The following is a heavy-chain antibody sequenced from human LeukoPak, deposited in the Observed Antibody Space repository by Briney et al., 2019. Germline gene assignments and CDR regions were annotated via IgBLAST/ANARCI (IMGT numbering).Heavy chain of an antibody. V-gene: IGHV3-23*01. CDR1: GFSFSTYA. CDR2: ISGSGVTT. D-gene: IGHD2-15*01. Sequence: GGSLRLSCAASGFSFSTYAMIWVRQAPGKGLECVSGISGSGVTTYYADSVKGRFNISRDNSKNTLYLQMNSLRAEDTAVYYCAASTSHCYFCWFDPWGQGALVTVSS. J-gene: IGHJ5*02. CDR3: AASTSHCYFCWFDP.